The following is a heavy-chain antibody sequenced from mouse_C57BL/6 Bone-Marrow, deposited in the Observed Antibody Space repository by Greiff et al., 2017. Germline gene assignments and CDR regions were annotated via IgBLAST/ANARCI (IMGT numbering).Heavy chain of an antibody. CDR2: IAPENGDT. J-gene: IGHJ1*03. CDR3: TTRVYYGSSYWYFDV. V-gene: IGHV14-4*01. D-gene: IGHD1-1*01. Sequence: VQLKESGAELVRPGASVKLSCTASGFNIKDDYMHWVKQRPEQGLEWIGWIAPENGDTEYASKFQGKATITADKSSNTAYLQLSSLTSEDTAVYYWTTRVYYGSSYWYFDVWGTGTTVSVSS. CDR1: GFNIKDDY.